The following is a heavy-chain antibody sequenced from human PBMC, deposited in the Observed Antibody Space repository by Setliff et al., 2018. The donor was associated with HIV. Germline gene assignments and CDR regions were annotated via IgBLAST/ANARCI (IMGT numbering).Heavy chain of an antibody. Sequence: SETLSLTCAVYGGPLSGHYWSWIRQPPGQGLEWIGETSHSGKTNYNPSLKSRVTISIDTSKKQFSLKLNSVTAADTAVYYCARETSVTPVGLDHWGQGTLVTVSS. CDR3: ARETSVTPVGLDH. D-gene: IGHD1-1*01. J-gene: IGHJ1*01. V-gene: IGHV4-34*01. CDR1: GGPLSGHY. CDR2: TSHSGKT.